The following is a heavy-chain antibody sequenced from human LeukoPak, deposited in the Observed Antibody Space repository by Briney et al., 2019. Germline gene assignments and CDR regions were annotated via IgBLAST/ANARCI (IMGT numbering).Heavy chain of an antibody. J-gene: IGHJ5*02. V-gene: IGHV4-30-4*01. D-gene: IGHD5-18*01. CDR1: GGPISSGDYY. CDR3: AKGRYSYGDNWFDP. Sequence: PSETLSLTCTVSGGPISSGDYYWSWIRQPPGKGLEWIGYIYYSGSTYYNPSLKSRVTISVDTSKKQFSLKLSSVTAADTAVYYCAKGRYSYGDNWFDPWGQGTLVTVSS. CDR2: IYYSGST.